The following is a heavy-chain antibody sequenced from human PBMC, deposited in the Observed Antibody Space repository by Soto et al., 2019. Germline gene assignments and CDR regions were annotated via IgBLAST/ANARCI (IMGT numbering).Heavy chain of an antibody. V-gene: IGHV4-31*03. J-gene: IGHJ5*02. D-gene: IGHD6-19*01. CDR2: IYYSGST. Sequence: SETLSLTCTVSGGSISSGGYYWSWIRQHPGKGLEWIGYIYYSGSTYYNPSLKSRVTISVDTSKNQFSLKLSSVTAADTAVYYCARVERGIAVAGTGNWFDPWGQGPLVTVSS. CDR3: ARVERGIAVAGTGNWFDP. CDR1: GGSISSGGYY.